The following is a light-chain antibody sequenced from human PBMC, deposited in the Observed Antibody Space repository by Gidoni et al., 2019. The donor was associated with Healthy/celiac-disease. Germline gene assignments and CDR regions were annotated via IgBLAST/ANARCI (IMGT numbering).Light chain of an antibody. CDR1: QSVSSSY. Sequence: EIVLTQSPGTLSLSPGERATLSYRASQSVSSSYLAWYQQKPGQAPRLLIYGASSRATGIPDRFSGSGSGTDFTLTISRLEPEDFAVYYCQQYGSSPITFXXXTRLEIK. CDR3: QQYGSSPIT. V-gene: IGKV3-20*01. J-gene: IGKJ5*01. CDR2: GAS.